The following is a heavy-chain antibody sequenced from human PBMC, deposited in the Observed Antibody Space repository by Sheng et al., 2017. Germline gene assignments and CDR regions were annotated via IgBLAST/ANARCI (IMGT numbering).Heavy chain of an antibody. CDR3: ARGGGNSRWFDP. Sequence: VQLQQWGAGLLKPSETLSLTCAVYGGSFSGYYWSWIRQPPGKGLEWIGEINHSGSTNYNPSLKSRVTISVDTSKNQFSLKLSSVTAADTAVYYCARGGGNSRWFDPWGQGTLVTVSS. D-gene: IGHD4-4*01. CDR2: INHSGST. J-gene: IGHJ5*02. CDR1: GGSFSGYY. V-gene: IGHV4-34*01.